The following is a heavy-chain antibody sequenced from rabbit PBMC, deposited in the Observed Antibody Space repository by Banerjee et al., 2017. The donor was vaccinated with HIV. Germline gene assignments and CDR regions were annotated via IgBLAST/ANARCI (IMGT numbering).Heavy chain of an antibody. D-gene: IGHD6-1*01. CDR1: GFSFSDSYW. J-gene: IGHJ3*01. V-gene: IGHV1S45*01. CDR2: IHAGSSGST. CDR3: ARDGDTTYAYVL. Sequence: QEQLEESGGDLVKPGASLTLTCTASGFSFSDSYWMCWVRQAPGKGLEWIGCIHAGSSGSTYYASWAKGRFAISKPSSTTVTLQMTSLTAADTATYFCARDGDTTYAYVLWGQGTLVTVS.